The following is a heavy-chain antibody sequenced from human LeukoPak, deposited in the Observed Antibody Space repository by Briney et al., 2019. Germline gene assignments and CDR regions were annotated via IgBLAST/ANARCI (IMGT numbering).Heavy chain of an antibody. Sequence: PSETLSLTCAVYGGSFSGYYWSWIRQPAGKGLEWIGRIYTSGSTNYNPSLKSRVTMSVDTSKNQFSLKLSSVTAADTAVYYCARDTYSTHLGSFDYWGQGTLVTVSS. CDR3: ARDTYSTHLGSFDY. D-gene: IGHD6-13*01. J-gene: IGHJ4*02. CDR2: IYTSGST. CDR1: GGSFSGYY. V-gene: IGHV4-4*07.